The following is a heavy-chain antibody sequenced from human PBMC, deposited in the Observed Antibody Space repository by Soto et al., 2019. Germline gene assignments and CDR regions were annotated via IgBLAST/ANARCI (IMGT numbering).Heavy chain of an antibody. CDR2: ISGSGGST. Sequence: GGSLRLSCAASGFTFSSYAMSWVHQAPGKGLEWVSAISGSGGSTYYADSVKGRFTISRDNSKNTLYLQMNSLRAEDTAVYYCAKISSSAPRGGPLDYWGQGTLVTVSS. V-gene: IGHV3-23*01. D-gene: IGHD6-6*01. CDR3: AKISSSAPRGGPLDY. CDR1: GFTFSSYA. J-gene: IGHJ4*02.